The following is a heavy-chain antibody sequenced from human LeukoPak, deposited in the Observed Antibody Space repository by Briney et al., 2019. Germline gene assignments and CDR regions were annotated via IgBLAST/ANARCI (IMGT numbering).Heavy chain of an antibody. CDR3: ARVDGTRDSSGYKDY. CDR2: INTNTGNP. CDR1: GYTFTSYA. J-gene: IGHJ4*02. D-gene: IGHD3-22*01. V-gene: IGHV7-4-1*02. Sequence: APVKVSCKASGYTFTSYAMNWVRQAPGQGLEWMGWINTNTGNPTYAQGFTGRFVFSLDTSVSTAYLQISSLKAEDTAVYYCARVDGTRDSSGYKDYWGQGTLVTVSS.